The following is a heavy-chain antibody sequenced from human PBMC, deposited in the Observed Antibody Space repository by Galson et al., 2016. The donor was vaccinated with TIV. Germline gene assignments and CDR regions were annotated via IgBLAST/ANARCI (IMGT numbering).Heavy chain of an antibody. J-gene: IGHJ4*02. CDR1: GFTFDDYG. Sequence: SLRLSCAASGFTFDDYGMSWVRQAPGKGLEWVSGIKWNGESRRYVDSVRGRFTISRDNAKNSLYLQMNSLRAEDTALYYCARDGGSYYAVDSWGQGTLVIVSS. CDR3: ARDGGSYYAVDS. V-gene: IGHV3-20*04. D-gene: IGHD1-26*01. CDR2: IKWNGESR.